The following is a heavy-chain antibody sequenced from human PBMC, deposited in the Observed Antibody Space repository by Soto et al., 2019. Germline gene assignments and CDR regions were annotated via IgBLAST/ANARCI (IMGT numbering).Heavy chain of an antibody. Sequence: PSETLSLTCTVSGGSISSSGYFWTWIRQHPGKGLEWIGYIYDSGSTYYNSSLKSRVTLSVDTSKNQFSLRLSSMTAADTAVYYCARSGLELLRFDPWGQGTLVTVSS. CDR3: ARSGLELLRFDP. CDR1: GGSISSSGYF. CDR2: IYDSGST. V-gene: IGHV4-31*03. J-gene: IGHJ5*02. D-gene: IGHD1-7*01.